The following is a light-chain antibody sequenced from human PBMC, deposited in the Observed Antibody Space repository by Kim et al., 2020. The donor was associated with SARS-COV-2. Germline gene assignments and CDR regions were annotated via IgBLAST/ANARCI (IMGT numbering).Light chain of an antibody. Sequence: QSVLTQPPSVSAAPGQKVTISCSGSSSNVGNNYVSWYQQVPGTAPKLLIYDNNKRPSGIADRFSGSKSGASGTLGITGLQTGDEADYYCGTWDTSLSAWVFGGGTQLTV. J-gene: IGLJ3*02. V-gene: IGLV1-51*01. CDR2: DNN. CDR3: GTWDTSLSAWV. CDR1: SSNVGNNY.